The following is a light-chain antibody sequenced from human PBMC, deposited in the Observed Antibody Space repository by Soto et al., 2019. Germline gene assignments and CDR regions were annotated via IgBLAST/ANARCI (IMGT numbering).Light chain of an antibody. CDR1: QDTSSY. CDR2: DAS. CDR3: QQLSSYPLT. J-gene: IGKJ4*01. Sequence: DIQLTQSPSFLSASVGDRVIITRRASQDTSSYLVWNQQKPGKAPKLLIYDASTLQSGVPSRFSGRRSGTEFTLTISSLQPEDFATYYCQQLSSYPLTFGGGTKVEIK. V-gene: IGKV1-9*01.